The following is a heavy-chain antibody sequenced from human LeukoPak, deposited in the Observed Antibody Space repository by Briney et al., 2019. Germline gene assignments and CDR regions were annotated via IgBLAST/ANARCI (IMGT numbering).Heavy chain of an antibody. D-gene: IGHD3-22*01. V-gene: IGHV3-43*02. Sequence: GGSLRLSCAASGFTFDVYAMQCVRQAPGKGLEWVSLISGDGGSTYYADSVKGRFTISRDNSKNSLYLQMNSLRTEDTALYYCAKVLGYYDSSGYYQEGGFDYWGQGTLVTVSS. CDR2: ISGDGGST. CDR3: AKVLGYYDSSGYYQEGGFDY. CDR1: GFTFDVYA. J-gene: IGHJ4*02.